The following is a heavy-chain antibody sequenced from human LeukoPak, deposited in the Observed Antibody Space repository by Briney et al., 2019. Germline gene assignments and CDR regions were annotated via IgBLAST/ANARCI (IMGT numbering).Heavy chain of an antibody. J-gene: IGHJ6*03. CDR3: AGRYLHYGDLGYMDV. CDR1: GGSISSYY. CDR2: IYYSGST. Sequence: SETLSLTCTVSGGSISSYYWSWIRQPPGKGLEWIGYIYYSGSTNYNPSLKSRVTISVDTSKNQFSLKLSSVTAADTAVYYCAGRYLHYGDLGYMDVWGKGTTVTVSS. V-gene: IGHV4-59*01. D-gene: IGHD4-17*01.